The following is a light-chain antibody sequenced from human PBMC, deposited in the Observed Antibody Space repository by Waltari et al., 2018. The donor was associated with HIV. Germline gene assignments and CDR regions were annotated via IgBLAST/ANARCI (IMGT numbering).Light chain of an antibody. CDR1: SSDVAAYDF. J-gene: IGLJ2*01. CDR3: SSFTTSNYLL. Sequence: QSALTQPASVSGSPGQSITVSCTGTSSDVAAYDFVSWYQQTPGTAPKRVIYEVSYRPSGISNRFSGSKSGNTASLTISGLQTEDEADYYCSSFTTSNYLLFGGGTKVTVL. V-gene: IGLV2-14*01. CDR2: EVS.